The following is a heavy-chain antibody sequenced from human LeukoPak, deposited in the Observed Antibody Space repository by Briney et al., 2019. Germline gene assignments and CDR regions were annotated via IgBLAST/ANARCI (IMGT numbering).Heavy chain of an antibody. CDR3: ARGKSGYDILTGYPNDAFDI. CDR2: ISSSGSTI. J-gene: IGHJ3*02. V-gene: IGHV3-48*03. D-gene: IGHD3-9*01. Sequence: GGSRRLSCAASGFTFSSYEMNWVRQAPGKGLEWVSYISSSGSTIYYADSVEGRFTISRDNAKNSLYLQMNSLRAEDTAVYYCARGKSGYDILTGYPNDAFDIWGQGTMVTVSS. CDR1: GFTFSSYE.